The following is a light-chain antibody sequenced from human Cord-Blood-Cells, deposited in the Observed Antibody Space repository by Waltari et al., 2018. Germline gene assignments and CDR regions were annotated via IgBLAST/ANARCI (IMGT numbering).Light chain of an antibody. CDR3: NSRDSSGNHLGVV. CDR2: GQN. CDR1: SLRSYY. Sequence: SSELTQDPAVSVALVLTVTITCQGDSLRSYYASWYHQKPGQAPVLLIYGQNNRPSGIPDRFSGSSSGNTASLTSPGAQAEDEADYYCNSRDSSGNHLGVVFGGGTKLTVL. J-gene: IGLJ2*01. V-gene: IGLV3-19*01.